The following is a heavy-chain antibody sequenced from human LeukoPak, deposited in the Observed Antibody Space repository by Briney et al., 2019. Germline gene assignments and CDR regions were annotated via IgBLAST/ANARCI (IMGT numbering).Heavy chain of an antibody. CDR2: TYYRSKWYN. CDR3: ARAVAGTEGWFDY. V-gene: IGHV6-1*01. D-gene: IGHD6-19*01. J-gene: IGHJ4*02. Sequence: SQTLSLTCAISGDSISSNSFAWNWIRQSPSRGLEWLGRTYYRSKWYNDYAVSVKSRITINPDTSKNQFSLQLNSVTPEDTAVYCCARAVAGTEGWFDYWGQGTLVTVSS. CDR1: GDSISSNSFA.